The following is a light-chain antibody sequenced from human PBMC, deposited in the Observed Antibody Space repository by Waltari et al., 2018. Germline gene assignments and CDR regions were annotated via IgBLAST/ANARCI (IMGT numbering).Light chain of an antibody. V-gene: IGLV2-23*01. CDR1: SSDVGSSNL. CDR2: EGS. Sequence: QSALTQPASVSGSPGQSITISCTGTSSDVGSSNLVSWYQQHPGKAPKLMIYEGSKWPSGVSNRFSGSKSGNTASLTISGLQAEDEADYYCCSYAGSSTFVVFGGGTKLTVL. CDR3: CSYAGSSTFVV. J-gene: IGLJ2*01.